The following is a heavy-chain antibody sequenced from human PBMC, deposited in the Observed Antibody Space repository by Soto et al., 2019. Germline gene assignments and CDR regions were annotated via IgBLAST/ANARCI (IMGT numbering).Heavy chain of an antibody. J-gene: IGHJ4*02. CDR3: AKGYYSGYDLAYFDY. CDR2: TSGSGDNT. V-gene: IGHV3-23*01. D-gene: IGHD5-12*01. Sequence: RRLSCAASGFSFDDYAMTWVRRAAGKGLEWVSATSGSGDNTYYADSVKGRFTISRDNSKNTLYLQLNSLRAEDTAVYYCAKGYYSGYDLAYFDYWGQGTLVTVSS. CDR1: GFSFDDYA.